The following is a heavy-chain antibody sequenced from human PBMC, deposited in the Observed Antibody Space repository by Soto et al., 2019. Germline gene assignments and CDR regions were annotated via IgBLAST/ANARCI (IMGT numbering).Heavy chain of an antibody. D-gene: IGHD1-7*01. CDR1: GGSFSGYY. Sequence: SETLSLTCAVYGGSFSGYYWSWIRQPPGKGLEWIGEINHSGSTNYNPSLKSRVTISVDTSKNQFSLKLSSVTAADTAVYYCEGQLRQNYYYYGMDVWGQGTTVT. J-gene: IGHJ6*02. V-gene: IGHV4-34*01. CDR2: INHSGST. CDR3: EGQLRQNYYYYGMDV.